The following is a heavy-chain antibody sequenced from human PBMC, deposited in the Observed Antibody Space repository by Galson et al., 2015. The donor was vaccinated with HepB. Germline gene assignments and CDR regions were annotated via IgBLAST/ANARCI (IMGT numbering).Heavy chain of an antibody. CDR2: ITGNGDST. CDR3: AKGYGLFDS. CDR1: GFAFDSHA. V-gene: IGHV3-23*01. Sequence: SLRLSCAASGFAFDSHAMSWVRQAPGRRLEWISGITGNGDSTFYADSVKGRFTVSKDNSNNMLYLQMNSLRAEDAGLYFCAKGYGLFDSWGQGILVTVSS. J-gene: IGHJ5*01. D-gene: IGHD5-18*01.